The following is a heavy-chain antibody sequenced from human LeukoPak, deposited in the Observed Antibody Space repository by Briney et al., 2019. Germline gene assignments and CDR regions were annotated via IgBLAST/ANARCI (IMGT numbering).Heavy chain of an antibody. J-gene: IGHJ6*03. V-gene: IGHV4-61*02. CDR1: GGSISSGSYY. Sequence: SETLSLTCTVSGGSISSGSYYWSWIRQPAGKGLEWIGRIYTSGSTNYNPSLKSRVTISVDTSKNQFSLKLSSVTAADTAVYYCARSKTGVYYYHYMDVWGKGTTVTVSS. D-gene: IGHD3-10*01. CDR2: IYTSGST. CDR3: ARSKTGVYYYHYMDV.